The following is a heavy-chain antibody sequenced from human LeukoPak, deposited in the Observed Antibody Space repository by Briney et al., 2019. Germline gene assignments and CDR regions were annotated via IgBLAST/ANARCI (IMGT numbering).Heavy chain of an antibody. J-gene: IGHJ3*02. V-gene: IGHV4-39*07. D-gene: IGHD7-27*01. CDR1: GGSISSSSYY. Sequence: SETLSLTCTVSGGSISSSSYYWGWIRQPPGKGLEWIGSIYYSGSTYYNPSLKSRVTISVDTSKNQFSLKLSSVTAADTAVYYCARWGTAFDIWGQGTMVTVSS. CDR3: ARWGTAFDI. CDR2: IYYSGST.